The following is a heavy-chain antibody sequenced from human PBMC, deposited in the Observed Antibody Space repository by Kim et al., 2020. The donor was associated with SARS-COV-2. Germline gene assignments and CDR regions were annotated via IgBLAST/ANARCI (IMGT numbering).Heavy chain of an antibody. CDR2: A. D-gene: IGHD2-8*01. CDR3: ARENARGAFDI. V-gene: IGHV1-69*01. J-gene: IGHJ3*02. Sequence: ANYAQKFQGRVTITADESTSTAYMELSSLRSEDTAVYYCARENARGAFDIWGQGTMVTVSS.